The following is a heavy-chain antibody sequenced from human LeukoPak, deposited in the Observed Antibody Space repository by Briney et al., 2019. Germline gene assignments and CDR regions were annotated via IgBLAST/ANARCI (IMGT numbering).Heavy chain of an antibody. J-gene: IGHJ4*02. V-gene: IGHV1-2*06. CDR2: INPNSGGT. CDR1: GGTFTGYY. Sequence: GASVNVSCKASGGTFTGYYMHWVRQAPGQGLEWMGRINPNSGGTNYAQKFQGRVTMTRDTSISTAYMELSRLRSDDTAVYYCAAMVIELDDYWGQGTLVTVSS. CDR3: AAMVIELDDY. D-gene: IGHD2-8*01.